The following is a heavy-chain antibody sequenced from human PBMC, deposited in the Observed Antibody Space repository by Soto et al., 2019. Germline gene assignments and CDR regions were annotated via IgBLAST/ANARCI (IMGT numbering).Heavy chain of an antibody. V-gene: IGHV4-59*08. CDR3: ARYDRDRGSYVFDY. CDR2: VYYSGST. J-gene: IGHJ4*02. Sequence: PSETLSLTCTVSGYSISPYYWSWIRQLPGNGLEWIGYVYYSGSTNYGPSLQNRVTISVDTSKNQFSLRLNSVTAADTAIYYCARYDRDRGSYVFDYWGRGILVTVSS. D-gene: IGHD3-16*01. CDR1: GYSISPYY.